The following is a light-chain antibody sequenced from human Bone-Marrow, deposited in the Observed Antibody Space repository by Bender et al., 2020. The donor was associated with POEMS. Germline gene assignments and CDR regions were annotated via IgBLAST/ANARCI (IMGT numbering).Light chain of an antibody. CDR2: GGD. Sequence: QSVLTQPPSASGTPGQRVTISCSGGSSNIGAHAVNWYQHLPGTAPKLLIYGGDQRPSHVPDRFSGSKSDISASLAISGLRSEDEADYYCASWDDSRGGHWVFSGGTRVTVL. V-gene: IGLV1-47*01. CDR3: ASWDDSRGGHWV. CDR1: SSNIGAHA. J-gene: IGLJ3*02.